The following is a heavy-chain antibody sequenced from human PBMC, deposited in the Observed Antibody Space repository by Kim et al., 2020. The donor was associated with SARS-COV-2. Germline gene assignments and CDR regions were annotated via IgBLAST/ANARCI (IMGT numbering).Heavy chain of an antibody. CDR3: ARVRGYCSSTSCDY. CDR1: GGSFSGYY. CDR2: INHSGST. V-gene: IGHV4-34*01. D-gene: IGHD2-2*01. J-gene: IGHJ4*02. Sequence: SETLSLTCAVYGGSFSGYYWSWIRQPPGKGLEWIGEINHSGSTNYNPSLKSRVTISVDTSKNQFSLKLSSVTATDTAVYYCARVRGYCSSTSCDYWGQGTLVTVSS.